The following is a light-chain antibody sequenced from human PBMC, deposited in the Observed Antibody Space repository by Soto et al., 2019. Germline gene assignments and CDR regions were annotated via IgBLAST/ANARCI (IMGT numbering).Light chain of an antibody. Sequence: IQLTQSPSSLSASVGDRVTITCRASQGMSSYLAWDQQTPGKAPKLLIYAASTLQSGVTSRCSGTGSALDFTLTILSVQPEDFCTYFREHVKSYDLSFRGGTKVVIK. CDR2: AAS. CDR1: QGMSSY. V-gene: IGKV1-9*01. CDR3: EHVKSYDLS. J-gene: IGKJ4*02.